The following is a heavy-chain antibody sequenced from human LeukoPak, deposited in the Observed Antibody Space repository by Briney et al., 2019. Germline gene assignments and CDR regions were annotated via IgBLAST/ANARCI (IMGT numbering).Heavy chain of an antibody. Sequence: ASVKVSCKASGYTFTSYGISWVRQAPGQGLEWMGWISAYNGNTNYAQKLQGRVAMTTDTSTSTAYMELRSLRSDDTAVYYCARVMPGSYYEGDWFDPWGQGTLVTVSS. V-gene: IGHV1-18*01. CDR1: GYTFTSYG. J-gene: IGHJ5*02. CDR3: ARVMPGSYYEGDWFDP. CDR2: ISAYNGNT. D-gene: IGHD1-26*01.